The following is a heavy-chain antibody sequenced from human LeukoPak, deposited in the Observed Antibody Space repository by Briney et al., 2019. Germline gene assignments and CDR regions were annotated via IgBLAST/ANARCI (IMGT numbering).Heavy chain of an antibody. CDR1: GGSISSSSYY. CDR3: ARDGQQLVGGKFDY. J-gene: IGHJ4*02. D-gene: IGHD6-13*01. V-gene: IGHV4-39*07. CDR2: IYYSGST. Sequence: SETLSLTCTVSGGSISSSSYYWGWIRQPPGKGLEWIGSIYYSGSTYYNPSLKSRVTISVDTSKNQFSLKLSSVTAADTAVYYCARDGQQLVGGKFDYWGQGTLVTVSS.